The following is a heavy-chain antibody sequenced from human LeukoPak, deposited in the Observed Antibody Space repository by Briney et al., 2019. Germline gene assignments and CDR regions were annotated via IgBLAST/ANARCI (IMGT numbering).Heavy chain of an antibody. CDR2: ISSISSYI. Sequence: VGSLRLSCAASGFTFSSYSMNWVRQAPGKGLEGVSSISSISSYIYYADSVKGRFTISRDNAKNSLYLPMNSLRAEDTAVYYCARASGYSSSSYDYWGQGTLVTVSP. D-gene: IGHD6-13*01. CDR3: ARASGYSSSSYDY. V-gene: IGHV3-21*01. CDR1: GFTFSSYS. J-gene: IGHJ4*02.